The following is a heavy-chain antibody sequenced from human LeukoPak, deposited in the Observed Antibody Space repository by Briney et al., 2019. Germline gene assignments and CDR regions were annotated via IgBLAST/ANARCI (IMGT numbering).Heavy chain of an antibody. D-gene: IGHD2-2*01. CDR1: GFTFSSYG. V-gene: IGHV3-30*03. CDR2: ISYDGSNK. Sequence: GGSLRLSCAASGFTFSSYGMHWVRQAPGKGLEWVAVISYDGSNKYYADSVKGRFTISRDNSKNTLYLQMNSLRAEDTAVYYCARVVPAAAYYFDYWGQGTLVTVSS. CDR3: ARVVPAAAYYFDY. J-gene: IGHJ4*02.